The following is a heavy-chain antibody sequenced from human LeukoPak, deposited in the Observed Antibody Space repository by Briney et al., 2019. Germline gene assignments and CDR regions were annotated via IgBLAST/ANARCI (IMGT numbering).Heavy chain of an antibody. V-gene: IGHV4-38-2*01. J-gene: IGHJ4*02. CDR3: ARIRMITFGGVIVRTYYFDY. Sequence: PSETLSLTCAVSNYSISSGYYWGWIRQRPGKGLEWIGSICHRGNTYCDPSVESRDTISLDTSKHQFSLKLSSVTAANTAVYYCARIRMITFGGVIVRTYYFDYWGQGTLVIVSS. D-gene: IGHD3-16*02. CDR1: NYSISSGYY. CDR2: ICHRGNT.